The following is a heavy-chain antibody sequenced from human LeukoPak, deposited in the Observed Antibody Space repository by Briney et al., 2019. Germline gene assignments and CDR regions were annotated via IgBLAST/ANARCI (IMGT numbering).Heavy chain of an antibody. D-gene: IGHD1-26*01. Sequence: GGSLRLSCTASGFTVSSNYMSWVRQAPGKGLEWVSVIRSDGSTNHADSVKGRSTISRDNPKNTLYLQMNNLRAEDTAMYYCAREMYSGMYNDAFDIWGQGTKVTVS. CDR1: GFTVSSNY. CDR2: IRSDGST. V-gene: IGHV3-53*01. J-gene: IGHJ3*02. CDR3: AREMYSGMYNDAFDI.